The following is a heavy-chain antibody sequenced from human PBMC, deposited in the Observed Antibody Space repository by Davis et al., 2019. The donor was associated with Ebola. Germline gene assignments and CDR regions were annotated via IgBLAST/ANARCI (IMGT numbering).Heavy chain of an antibody. CDR2: IRSKANSYAT. D-gene: IGHD4-17*01. CDR1: GFTFSGSA. V-gene: IGHV3-73*01. J-gene: IGHJ4*02. Sequence: GESLKISCAASGFTFSGSAMHWVRQASGKGLEWVGRIRSKANSYATAYAASVKGRFTISRDDSKNTAYLQMNSLKTEDTAVYYCTSTTVCKGDYWGQGTLVTVSS. CDR3: TSTTVCKGDY.